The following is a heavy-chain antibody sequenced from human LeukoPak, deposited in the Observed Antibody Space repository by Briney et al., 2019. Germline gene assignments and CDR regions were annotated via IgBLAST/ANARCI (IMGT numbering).Heavy chain of an antibody. D-gene: IGHD3-22*01. CDR2: INHSGST. CDR3: ASAYYYDSSGYYYYFDY. CDR1: GGSFSGYY. V-gene: IGHV4-34*01. J-gene: IGHJ4*02. Sequence: TSETLSLTCAVYGGSFSGYYWSWIRQPPGKGLEWIGEINHSGSTNYNPSLKSRVTISVDTSKNQFSLKLSSVTAADTAVYYCASAYYYDSSGYYYYFDYWGQGTLVTVSS.